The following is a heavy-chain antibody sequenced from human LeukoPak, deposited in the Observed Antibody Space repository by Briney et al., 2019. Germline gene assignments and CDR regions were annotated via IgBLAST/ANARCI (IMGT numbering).Heavy chain of an antibody. CDR3: ARESPRVKYSSGLYVSSFDP. D-gene: IGHD6-19*01. J-gene: IGHJ5*02. V-gene: IGHV3-30-3*01. Sequence: GGSLRLSCAASGFTFSSYAMPWVRQAPGKGLEWVAVISYDGSNKYYADSVKGRFTISRDNSKNTLYLQMNSLRAEDTAVYYCARESPRVKYSSGLYVSSFDPWGQGTLVTVSS. CDR1: GFTFSSYA. CDR2: ISYDGSNK.